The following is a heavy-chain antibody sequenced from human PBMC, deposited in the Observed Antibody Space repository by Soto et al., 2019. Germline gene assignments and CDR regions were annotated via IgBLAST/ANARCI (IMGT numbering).Heavy chain of an antibody. J-gene: IGHJ6*02. CDR2: IPPIFGTA. D-gene: IGHD3-9*01. V-gene: IGHV1-69*12. CDR1: GGTFSRHG. Sequence: QVQLVQSGAEVKKPGSSVKVSCKASGGTFSRHGISWVRQAPGQGLEWLGGIPPIFGTANYPQKFQGRVTITADESTSTAYMELSGLRSEDTAVYYCASNDDILTGSYYYGMDVWGQGTTVTVSS. CDR3: ASNDDILTGSYYYGMDV.